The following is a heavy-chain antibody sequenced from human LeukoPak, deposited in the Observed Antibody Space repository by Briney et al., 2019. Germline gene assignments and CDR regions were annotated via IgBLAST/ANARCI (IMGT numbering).Heavy chain of an antibody. J-gene: IGHJ5*02. CDR2: INHSGST. CDR1: GGSFSGYY. D-gene: IGHD2-2*01. V-gene: IGHV4-34*01. CDR3: ARGRVVAWFDP. Sequence: SETLSLTCADYGGSFSGYYWSWIRQPPGKGLEWIGEINHSGSTNYNPSLKSRVTISVDTSKNQFSLKLSSVTAADTAVYYCARGRVVAWFDPWGQGTLVTVSS.